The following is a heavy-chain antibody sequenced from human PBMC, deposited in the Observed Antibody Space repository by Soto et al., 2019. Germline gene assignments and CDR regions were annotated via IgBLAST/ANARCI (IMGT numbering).Heavy chain of an antibody. V-gene: IGHV4-30-4*01. CDR1: GGSINSGDYY. J-gene: IGHJ3*02. CDR3: ARDWYYSDSTGYYHDVFDI. Sequence: PSETLSLTCTVSGGSINSGDYYWSWIRQPPGKGLEWIGYIYYSGSTYYNPSLKSRITISVDTSKNQFSLKLSSVTAADTAVYYCARDWYYSDSTGYYHDVFDIWGQGTMVTVSS. CDR2: IYYSGST. D-gene: IGHD3-22*01.